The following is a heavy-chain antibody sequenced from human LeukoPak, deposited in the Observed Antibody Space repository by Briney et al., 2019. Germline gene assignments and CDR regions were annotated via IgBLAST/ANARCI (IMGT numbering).Heavy chain of an antibody. J-gene: IGHJ5*01. Sequence: GGSLRLSCAASGLTFSGYWVHWVRQAPGKGLVWVSRIDHDGCSTIYADSVKGRFTISRDNAKNTVHLQMNSLRVEDTAVYYCARDVPHNWFDSWGQGILVTVSS. CDR2: IDHDGCST. V-gene: IGHV3-74*01. CDR1: GLTFSGYW. CDR3: ARDVPHNWFDS.